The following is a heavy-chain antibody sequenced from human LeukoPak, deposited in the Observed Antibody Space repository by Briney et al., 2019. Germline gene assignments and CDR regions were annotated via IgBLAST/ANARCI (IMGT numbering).Heavy chain of an antibody. J-gene: IGHJ5*02. V-gene: IGHV4-34*01. CDR3: ARGKGVQLWFHWFDP. Sequence: GSLRLSCAASGFTFSSYAMHWVRQAPGKGLEWIGEINHSGSTNYNPSLKSRVTISVDTSKNQFSLKLSSVTAADTAVYYCARGKGVQLWFHWFDPWGQGTLVTVSS. CDR2: INHSGST. CDR1: GFTFSSYA. D-gene: IGHD5-18*01.